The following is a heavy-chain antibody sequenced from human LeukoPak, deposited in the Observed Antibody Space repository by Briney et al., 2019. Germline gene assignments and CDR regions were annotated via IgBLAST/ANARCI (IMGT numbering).Heavy chain of an antibody. CDR3: ARANQTMVRGVIPPDY. J-gene: IGHJ4*02. CDR1: GGTFSSYA. D-gene: IGHD3-10*01. Sequence: GASVKVSCKSSGGTFSSYAIIWVRQAPGQGLEWMGRIIPILGIANYAQKFQGRVTITADESTSTAYMELSSLRSEDTAVYYCARANQTMVRGVIPPDYWGQGTLVTVSS. V-gene: IGHV1-69*04. CDR2: IIPILGIA.